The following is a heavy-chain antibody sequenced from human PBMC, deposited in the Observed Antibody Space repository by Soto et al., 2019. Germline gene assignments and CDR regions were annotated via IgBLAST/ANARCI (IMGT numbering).Heavy chain of an antibody. D-gene: IGHD4-17*01. Sequence: QVQLVESGGGVVQPGRSLRLSCAASGIIFSNYGMHWVRQAPGKGLEWVAVISDDGSNKSYADSVKGRFTISRDNSKNPLYLQMNSLRAEDTAVYYCAKDRYGDYVGGHFDYWGQGTLVTASS. J-gene: IGHJ4*02. CDR3: AKDRYGDYVGGHFDY. V-gene: IGHV3-30*18. CDR2: ISDDGSNK. CDR1: GIIFSNYG.